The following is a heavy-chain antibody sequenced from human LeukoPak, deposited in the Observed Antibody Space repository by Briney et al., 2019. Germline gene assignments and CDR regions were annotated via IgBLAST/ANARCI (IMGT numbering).Heavy chain of an antibody. CDR1: GYTFTGYY. J-gene: IGHJ6*03. CDR3: ARGGVRGSYYYYYCMDV. V-gene: IGHV1-2*02. Sequence: ASVKVSCKASGYTFTGYYMHWVRQAPGQGLEWMGWINPNNGGTNYAQKFQGRVTMTRDTSMNTGYMELRRLRSDDRAMYYCARGGVRGSYYYYYCMDVWGKGTTVTVSS. D-gene: IGHD3-10*01. CDR2: INPNNGGT.